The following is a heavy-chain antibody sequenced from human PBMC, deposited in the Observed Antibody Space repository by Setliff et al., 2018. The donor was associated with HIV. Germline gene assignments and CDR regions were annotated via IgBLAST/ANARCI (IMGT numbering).Heavy chain of an antibody. V-gene: IGHV1-8*02. CDR1: GYTFTSYD. CDR3: ARGRYSGSYFLFDS. Sequence: ASVKVSCKAPGYTFTSYDFHWVRQATGQGLEWMGWMNPNSGNTGYAQRFQGRVTMTRDTSITTAYMEVSRLTSDDTAVYYCARGRYSGSYFLFDSWGQGTQVTVSS. J-gene: IGHJ4*02. D-gene: IGHD1-26*01. CDR2: MNPNSGNT.